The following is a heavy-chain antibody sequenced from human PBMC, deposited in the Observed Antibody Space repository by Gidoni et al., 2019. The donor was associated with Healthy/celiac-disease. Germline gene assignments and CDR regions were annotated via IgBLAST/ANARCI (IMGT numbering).Heavy chain of an antibody. CDR3: ASDLGDYGDYVPACFFDP. Sequence: QVQLQGSGPGRVKPSATRCSPGAVSSYSISRGYDWCWIRQPPGKGLGWVGIIYPSGSTYYNPALKSRVTISVDTSKYQFSLKLSSVTAADTSVYYCASDLGDYGDYVPACFFDPWGQGTLVTVSS. CDR2: IYPSGST. D-gene: IGHD4-17*01. V-gene: IGHV4-38-2*01. J-gene: IGHJ5*02. CDR1: SYSISRGYD.